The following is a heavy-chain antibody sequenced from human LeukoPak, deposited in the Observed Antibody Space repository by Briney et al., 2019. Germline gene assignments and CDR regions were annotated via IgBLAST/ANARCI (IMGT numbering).Heavy chain of an antibody. V-gene: IGHV3-23*01. CDR1: GFTFSNYA. CDR3: AKDGWHPYIVVVPAAPA. J-gene: IGHJ4*02. CDR2: ISGSGGNTYYADSGGGT. Sequence: GGSLRLSCAASGFTFSNYAMSWVRQAPGKGLEWVSVISGSGGNTYYADSGGGTHYADSVKGRFTISRDNSKNTLYLQMNSLRAEDTAVYYCAKDGWHPYIVVVPAAPAWGQGTLVTVSS. D-gene: IGHD2-2*01.